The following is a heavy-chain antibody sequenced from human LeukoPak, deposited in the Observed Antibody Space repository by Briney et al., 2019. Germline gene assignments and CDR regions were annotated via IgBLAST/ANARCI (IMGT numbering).Heavy chain of an antibody. CDR2: ISGSGDNT. CDR3: AKGSYYDSSGSFYFDY. Sequence: GGSLRLSCEASKFIFSNYWMSWVRQAPGKGLEWVSGISGSGDNTYYADSVKGRFTISRDNSKNTLYVQVNSLGTEDTAAYYCAKGSYYDSSGSFYFDYWGQGTLVTVSS. CDR1: KFIFSNYW. D-gene: IGHD3-22*01. V-gene: IGHV3-23*01. J-gene: IGHJ4*02.